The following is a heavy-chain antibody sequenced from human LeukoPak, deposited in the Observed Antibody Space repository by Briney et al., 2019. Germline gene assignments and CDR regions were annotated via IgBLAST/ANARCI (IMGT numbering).Heavy chain of an antibody. CDR2: IYYSGST. Sequence: PSETLSLTCTVSGGSISSYYWSWIRQPPGKGLEWIGYIYYSGSTNYNPSLKSRVTISVDTSRNQFSLKLSSVTAADTAVYYCARHVVGATPQYFQHWGQGTLVSVSS. CDR3: ARHVVGATPQYFQH. CDR1: GGSISSYY. V-gene: IGHV4-59*08. J-gene: IGHJ1*01. D-gene: IGHD1-26*01.